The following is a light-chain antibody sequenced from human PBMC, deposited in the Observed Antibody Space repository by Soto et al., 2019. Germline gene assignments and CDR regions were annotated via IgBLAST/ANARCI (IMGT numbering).Light chain of an antibody. CDR1: QSIVTY. Sequence: DVQMTQSPSSLSASVGDRVTITCRASQSIVTYLNWYLQKPGKAPKLLIYDASNLETGVPSRFSGSGSGTDFTFTISSLQPEDIATYYCQQYDNLPITFGQGTRLEI. CDR3: QQYDNLPIT. V-gene: IGKV1-33*01. J-gene: IGKJ5*01. CDR2: DAS.